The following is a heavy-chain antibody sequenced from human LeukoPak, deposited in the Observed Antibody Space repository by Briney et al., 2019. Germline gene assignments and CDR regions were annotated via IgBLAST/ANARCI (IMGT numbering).Heavy chain of an antibody. J-gene: IGHJ6*02. CDR1: GDSISNGDYF. Sequence: PSQTLSLTCTVSGDSISNGDYFWSWIRQPPGKGLEWIGYIYYSGSTNYNPSLKSRVTISVDTSKNQFSLKLSSVTAADTAVYYCARDRGPPSYYYGMDVWGQGTTVTVSS. CDR2: IYYSGST. V-gene: IGHV4-61*08. CDR3: ARDRGPPSYYYGMDV.